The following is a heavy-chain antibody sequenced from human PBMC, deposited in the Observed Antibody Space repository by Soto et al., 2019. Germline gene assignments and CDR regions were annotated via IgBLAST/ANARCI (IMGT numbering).Heavy chain of an antibody. Sequence: SETLSLTCTVSGGSISSYYWSWIRQPPGKGLEWIGYIYYSGSTNYKPSLKSRVTISVDTSKNQFSLKLSSVTAANTAVYYCARVPPTTVTNWAFDYWGQGTLVTVSS. CDR3: ARVPPTTVTNWAFDY. V-gene: IGHV4-59*01. J-gene: IGHJ4*02. CDR1: GGSISSYY. D-gene: IGHD4-17*01. CDR2: IYYSGST.